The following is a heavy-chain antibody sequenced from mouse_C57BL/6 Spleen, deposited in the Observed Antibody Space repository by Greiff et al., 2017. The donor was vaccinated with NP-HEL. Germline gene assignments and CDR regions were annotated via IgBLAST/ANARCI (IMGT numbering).Heavy chain of an antibody. Sequence: EVQGVESGGGLVQPKGSLKLSCAASGFSFNTYAMNWVRQAPGKGLEWVARIRSKGNNYATYYADSVKDRFTISRDDSESMLYLQLNNLKTEDTAMYYCVRHEENDYDEFAYWGHGTLVTVSA. J-gene: IGHJ3*01. CDR1: GFSFNTYA. V-gene: IGHV10-1*01. CDR3: VRHEENDYDEFAY. CDR2: IRSKGNNYAT. D-gene: IGHD2-4*01.